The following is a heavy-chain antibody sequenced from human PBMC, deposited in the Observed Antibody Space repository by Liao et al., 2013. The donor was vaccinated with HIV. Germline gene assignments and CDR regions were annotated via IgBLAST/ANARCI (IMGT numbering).Heavy chain of an antibody. J-gene: IGHJ6*03. V-gene: IGHV4-59*12. D-gene: IGHD4-17*01. CDR2: IYYSGST. CDR1: GGSISSYY. CDR3: ARVILGLTTHDMDV. Sequence: QVQLQESGPGLVKPSETLSLMCTVSGGSISSYYWSWIRQPPGEGLEWIGYIYYSGSTNYNPSLKSRVSISVDTSKNQFSLKLTSVTAADTAVYYCARVILGLTTHDMDVWGRGTTVTVSS.